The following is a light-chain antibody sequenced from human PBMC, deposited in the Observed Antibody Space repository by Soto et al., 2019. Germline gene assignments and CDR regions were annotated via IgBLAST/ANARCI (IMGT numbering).Light chain of an antibody. J-gene: IGLJ1*01. Sequence: QSVLTQPRSVSGSPGQSVTISCTGTSSDVGNYNYVSWWQQHPGKAPKLMIYDVSKRPSEVPDRFSGSKSGNTASLTISGLQAEDEADYYCCSYAGSFTYVFGTGTKVTVL. CDR1: SSDVGNYNY. CDR3: CSYAGSFTYV. V-gene: IGLV2-11*01. CDR2: DVS.